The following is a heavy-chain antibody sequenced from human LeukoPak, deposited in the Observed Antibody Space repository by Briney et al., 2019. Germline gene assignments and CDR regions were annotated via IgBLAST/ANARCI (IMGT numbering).Heavy chain of an antibody. J-gene: IGHJ5*02. Sequence: PSETLSLTCTVSGGSISSSSYYWGWIRQPPGKGLEWIGSIYYSGSTYYNPSLKSRVTISVDTSKNQFSLKLSSVTAADTAVYYCARGVMVRGVIIRFDPWGQGTLVTVSS. CDR3: ARGVMVRGVIIRFDP. V-gene: IGHV4-39*07. CDR2: IYYSGST. CDR1: GGSISSSSYY. D-gene: IGHD3-10*01.